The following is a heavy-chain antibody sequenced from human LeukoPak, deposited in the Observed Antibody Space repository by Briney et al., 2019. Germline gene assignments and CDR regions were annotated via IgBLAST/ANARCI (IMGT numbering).Heavy chain of an antibody. D-gene: IGHD6-19*01. CDR3: ARGAYSRGWTTFDY. J-gene: IGHJ4*02. Sequence: GRSLRLSCAASGFTFSSYSMSWVRQAPEKGLEWVSTISGSGGSTYYADSVKGRLTISRDNSKNTLYVQMNSLRAEDTAVYYCARGAYSRGWTTFDYWGQGILVTVSS. CDR2: ISGSGGST. CDR1: GFTFSSYS. V-gene: IGHV3-23*01.